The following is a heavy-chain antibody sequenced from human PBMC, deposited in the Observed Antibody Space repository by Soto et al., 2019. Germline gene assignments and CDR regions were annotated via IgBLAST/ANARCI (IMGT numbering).Heavy chain of an antibody. CDR2: ISSSSSYI. V-gene: IGHV3-21*01. CDR1: GFTFSSYS. Sequence: EVQLVESGGGLVKPGGSLRLSCAASGFTFSSYSMNWVRQAPGKGLEWVSSISSSSSYIYYADSVKGRFTISRDNAKNSLYLQMNSLRAEDTAVYYCARDIGRLRREYNGFDPWGQGTLVTVSS. CDR3: ARDIGRLRREYNGFDP. D-gene: IGHD4-17*01. J-gene: IGHJ5*02.